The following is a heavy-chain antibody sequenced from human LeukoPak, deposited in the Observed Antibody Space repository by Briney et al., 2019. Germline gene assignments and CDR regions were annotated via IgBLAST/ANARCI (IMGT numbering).Heavy chain of an antibody. CDR1: GGSISSGGYY. Sequence: PSETLSLTCTVSGGSISSGGYYWSWIRRHPGKGLEWIGYIYYSGSTYYNPSLKSRVTISVDTSKNQFSLKLSSVTAADTAVYYCARTYYYDSSGPFDYWGQGTLVTVSS. D-gene: IGHD3-22*01. CDR3: ARTYYYDSSGPFDY. J-gene: IGHJ4*02. CDR2: IYYSGST. V-gene: IGHV4-31*03.